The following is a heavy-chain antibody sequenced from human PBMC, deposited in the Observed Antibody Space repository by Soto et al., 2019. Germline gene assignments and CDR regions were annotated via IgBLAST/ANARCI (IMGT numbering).Heavy chain of an antibody. V-gene: IGHV1-18*01. J-gene: IGHJ5*02. D-gene: IGHD3-10*01. CDR3: ARVKPYYGSGVNDP. CDR1: GYTFTSYG. Sequence: ASVKVSCKASGYTFTSYGISWVRQAPGQGLEWMGWISAYNGNTNYAQKLQGRVTMTTDTSTSTAYMELRSLRSDDTAVYYCARVKPYYGSGVNDPWGQGTLVTVSS. CDR2: ISAYNGNT.